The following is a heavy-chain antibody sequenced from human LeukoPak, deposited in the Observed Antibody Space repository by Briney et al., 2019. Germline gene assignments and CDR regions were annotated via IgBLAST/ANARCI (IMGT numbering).Heavy chain of an antibody. CDR2: IYYSGST. D-gene: IGHD3-9*01. Sequence: PSETLSLTCTVSGGSISSYYWSRIRQPPGKGLEWIGYIYYSGSTNYNPSLKSRVTISVDTSKNQFSLKLSSVTAADTAVYYCARGTAAAVPFLTGWGQGTLVTVSS. CDR3: ARGTAAAVPFLTG. J-gene: IGHJ4*02. CDR1: GGSISSYY. V-gene: IGHV4-59*01.